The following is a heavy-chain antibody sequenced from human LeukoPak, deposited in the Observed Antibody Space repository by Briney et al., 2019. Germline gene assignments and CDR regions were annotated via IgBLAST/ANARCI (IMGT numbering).Heavy chain of an antibody. CDR2: INWNGGST. CDR1: GFTFDDYG. CDR3: ARGGYCSRTSCYKHYYYYMDV. Sequence: GGSLRLSCAASGFTFDDYGMSWVRQAPGKGLEWVSGINWNGGSTGYADSVKGRFTISRDNAKNSLYLQMNSLRAEDTALYYCARGGYCSRTSCYKHYYYYMDVWGKGTTVTVSS. V-gene: IGHV3-20*04. J-gene: IGHJ6*03. D-gene: IGHD2-2*02.